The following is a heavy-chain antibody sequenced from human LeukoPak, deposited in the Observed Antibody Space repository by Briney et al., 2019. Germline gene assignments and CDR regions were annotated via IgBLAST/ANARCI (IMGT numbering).Heavy chain of an antibody. CDR3: ARARVYCSGGGCYGYYYYGMDV. Sequence: SETLSLTCTVSGGSISSGDYYWSWIRQPPGTGLEWIGYIYYSGSTYYNPSLKSRVTISVDTSKNQFSLKLSSVTAADTAVYYCARARVYCSGGGCYGYYYYGMDVWGQGTTVTVSS. CDR1: GGSISSGDYY. J-gene: IGHJ6*02. V-gene: IGHV4-30-4*01. D-gene: IGHD2-15*01. CDR2: IYYSGST.